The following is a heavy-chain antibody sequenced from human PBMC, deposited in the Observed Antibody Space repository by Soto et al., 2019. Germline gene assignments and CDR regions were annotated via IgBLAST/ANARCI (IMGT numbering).Heavy chain of an antibody. CDR1: GFTFSNAW. D-gene: IGHD1-26*01. V-gene: IGHV3-15*01. J-gene: IGHJ6*02. Sequence: GGSLRLSCAASGFTFSNAWMSWVRQAPGKGLEWVGRIKSKTDGGTTDYAAPVKGRFTISRDDSKNTLYLQMNSLKTEDTAVYYCTTERGGIANYYPYYYYGMDVWGQGTTVTVSS. CDR3: TTERGGIANYYPYYYYGMDV. CDR2: IKSKTDGGTT.